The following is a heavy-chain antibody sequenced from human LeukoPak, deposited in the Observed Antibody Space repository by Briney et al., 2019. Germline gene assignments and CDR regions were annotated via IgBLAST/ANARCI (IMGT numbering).Heavy chain of an antibody. D-gene: IGHD3-10*01. CDR2: ISSSSSYI. CDR1: GFTFSRYS. J-gene: IGHJ3*02. Sequence: GSLRLSCAASGFTFSRYSMNWVRQAPGKGLEWVSSISSSSSYIYYADSVKGRFTISRDNAKNSLYLQMNSLRAEDTAVYYCASMVRGALDAFDIWGQGTMVTVSS. CDR3: ASMVRGALDAFDI. V-gene: IGHV3-21*01.